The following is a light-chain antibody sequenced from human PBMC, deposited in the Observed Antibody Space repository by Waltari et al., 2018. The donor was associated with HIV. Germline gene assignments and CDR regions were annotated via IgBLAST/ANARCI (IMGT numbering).Light chain of an antibody. J-gene: IGKJ2*01. CDR2: DAS. CDR1: QRFSRSY. Sequence: VLTQFPGTLSLSPGERATLSCRASQRFSRSYLAWYQQKPGQAPRLLIYDASSRATGIPDRFGGSGSGTDFTLTISRLEPEDSAVYYCQQYGTLYTFGQGTKLEIK. CDR3: QQYGTLYT. V-gene: IGKV3-20*01.